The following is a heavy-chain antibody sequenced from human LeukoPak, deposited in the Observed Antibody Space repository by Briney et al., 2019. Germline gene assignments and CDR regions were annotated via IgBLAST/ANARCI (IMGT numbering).Heavy chain of an antibody. D-gene: IGHD6-19*01. CDR2: INSDSGGT. J-gene: IGHJ5*02. CDR1: GYTFTGYY. Sequence: GASVKVSCKASGYTFTGYYIYWVRQAPGQGLEWMGWINSDSGGTNNAQKFQGRVTMTRDTSISTAYMEVSSLRSDDTAVYYCARATKVVSGKAVWFDPWGQGTLVTVSS. CDR3: ARATKVVSGKAVWFDP. V-gene: IGHV1-2*02.